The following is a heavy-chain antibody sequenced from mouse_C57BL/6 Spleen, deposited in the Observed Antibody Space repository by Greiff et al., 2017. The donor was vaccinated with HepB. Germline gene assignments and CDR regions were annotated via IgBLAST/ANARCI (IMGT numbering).Heavy chain of an antibody. CDR3: ARDYDEGGYWYFDV. D-gene: IGHD2-4*01. V-gene: IGHV1-82*01. CDR1: GYAFSSSW. CDR2: IYPGDGDT. Sequence: VQLQQSGPELVKPGASVKISCKASGYAFSSSWMNWVKQRPGKGLEWIGRIYPGDGDTNYNGKFKGKATLTADKSSSTAYMQLSSLTSEDSAVYFCARDYDEGGYWYFDVWGTGTTVTVSS. J-gene: IGHJ1*03.